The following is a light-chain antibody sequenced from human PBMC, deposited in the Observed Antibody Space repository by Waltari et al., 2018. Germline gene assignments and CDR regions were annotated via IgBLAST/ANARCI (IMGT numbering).Light chain of an antibody. Sequence: DMVMTQSPLSLPVTPGEPASIPCRSSQSRLHSNGYNYLDWYLQKPGQSPQLLIYLGSNRASGVPDRFSGSGSGTDFTLKISRVEAEDVGVYYCMQALQAPVTFGPGTKVDIK. J-gene: IGKJ3*01. CDR3: MQALQAPVT. CDR1: QSRLHSNGYNY. V-gene: IGKV2-28*01. CDR2: LGS.